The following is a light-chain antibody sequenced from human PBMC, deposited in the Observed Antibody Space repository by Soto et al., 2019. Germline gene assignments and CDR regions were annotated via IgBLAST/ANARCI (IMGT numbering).Light chain of an antibody. CDR1: QSIVTY. Sequence: DIQMTQSPSSLSASVGDRVTITCRASQSIVTYLNWYLQKPGKAPKLLIYAASNLQSGVPSRFSGSRSGTDFTLTISSLVPEDFATYYCQQTYSTPWTFGQGTKVDIK. CDR2: AAS. V-gene: IGKV1-39*01. J-gene: IGKJ1*01. CDR3: QQTYSTPWT.